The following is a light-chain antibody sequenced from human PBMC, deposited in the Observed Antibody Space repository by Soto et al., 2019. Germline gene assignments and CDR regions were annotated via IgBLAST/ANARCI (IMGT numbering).Light chain of an antibody. Sequence: EIVLTQSPGTLSLSPGERATLSCRASQSVGSSYLAWYQQKPGQAPRLLIYGASSRATGIPDRFSGSGSGTDFTLTINRLEPEDLAVYYCQQYGDSPTFGGGTKVEIK. J-gene: IGKJ4*01. CDR3: QQYGDSPT. V-gene: IGKV3-20*01. CDR2: GAS. CDR1: QSVGSSY.